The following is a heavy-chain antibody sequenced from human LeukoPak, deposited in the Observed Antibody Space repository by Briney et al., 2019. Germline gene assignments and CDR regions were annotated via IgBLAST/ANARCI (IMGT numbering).Heavy chain of an antibody. CDR2: IIPILGIA. V-gene: IGHV1-69*04. CDR3: ARLYCSSTSCYTYWFDP. J-gene: IGHJ5*02. D-gene: IGHD2-2*02. Sequence: SVRVSCKASGGTFSSYAISWVRQAPGQGLEWMGRIIPILGIANYAQKFRGRVTITADKSTSTAYMELSSLRSEDTAVYYCARLYCSSTSCYTYWFDPWGQGTLVTVSS. CDR1: GGTFSSYA.